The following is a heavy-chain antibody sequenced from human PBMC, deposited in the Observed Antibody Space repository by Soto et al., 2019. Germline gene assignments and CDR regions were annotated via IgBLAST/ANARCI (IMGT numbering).Heavy chain of an antibody. J-gene: IGHJ4*02. CDR1: GFTFSSYA. V-gene: IGHV3-23*01. Sequence: PGGSLRLSCAASGFTFSSYAMSWVRQAPGKGLEWVSAISGSGGSTYYADSVKGRFTISRDNSKNTLYLQMNSLRAEDTAVYYWAKVRPPMAAAGIRAGIFQYYFAYWGQGTLVTVSS. CDR3: AKVRPPMAAAGIRAGIFQYYFAY. CDR2: ISGSGGST. D-gene: IGHD6-25*01.